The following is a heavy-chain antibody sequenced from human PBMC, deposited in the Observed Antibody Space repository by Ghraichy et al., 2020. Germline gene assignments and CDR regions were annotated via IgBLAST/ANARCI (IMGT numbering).Heavy chain of an antibody. CDR3: ARDGDYGGPQNWYFDL. CDR2: IYYSGSA. J-gene: IGHJ2*01. D-gene: IGHD4-23*01. Sequence: SETLSLTCTVSGGPISSSSYYWGWIRQPPGKGLEWVGSIYYSGSAYYNPSLKSRVTISVDTSKNQFSLRLSSVTAADTAVYYCARDGDYGGPQNWYFDLWGRGTLVTVSS. V-gene: IGHV4-39*07. CDR1: GGPISSSSYY.